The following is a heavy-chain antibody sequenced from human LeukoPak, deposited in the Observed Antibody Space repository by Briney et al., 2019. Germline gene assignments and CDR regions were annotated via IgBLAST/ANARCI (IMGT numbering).Heavy chain of an antibody. CDR1: GGSINTYY. J-gene: IGHJ5*02. CDR2: IYNSGST. D-gene: IGHD3-3*01. Sequence: SETLSLTCTVSGGSINTYYWNWIRQPPGKGLEWIGSIYNSGSTKYNPSLKSRVTMSVDTSKNQFSLRLSSVTAADTAVYYYARDFPTVLPRGFDPWGQGTLVTVSS. V-gene: IGHV4-59*01. CDR3: ARDFPTVLPRGFDP.